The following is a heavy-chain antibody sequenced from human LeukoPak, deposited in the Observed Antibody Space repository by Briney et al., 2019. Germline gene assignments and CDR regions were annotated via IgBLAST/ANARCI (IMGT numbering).Heavy chain of an antibody. Sequence: GGSLRLSCAASGFTSSNYAMSWVRQVPGKGLEWVSAISGSGGNTYYADSVKGRFTISRDNSKNTLYLQMNSLRAEDTAVYYCATYSSLNRREFQYWGQGTLLTVPS. J-gene: IGHJ1*01. CDR2: ISGSGGNT. CDR1: GFTSSNYA. CDR3: ATYSSLNRREFQY. D-gene: IGHD3-22*01. V-gene: IGHV3-23*01.